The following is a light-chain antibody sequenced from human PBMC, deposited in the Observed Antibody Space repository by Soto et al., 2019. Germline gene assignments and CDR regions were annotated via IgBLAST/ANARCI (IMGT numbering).Light chain of an antibody. CDR2: GAS. Sequence: EIVMTQSPAILSVSPGERATLSCRASQSVSTNLAWYQQKPGQTPRLLFYGASTRATGIPARFSGSGSGTGFTLTISSLQSEDFAIYYCQQYNDWPPSITFGQGTRLEIK. J-gene: IGKJ5*01. CDR3: QQYNDWPPSIT. CDR1: QSVSTN. V-gene: IGKV3-15*01.